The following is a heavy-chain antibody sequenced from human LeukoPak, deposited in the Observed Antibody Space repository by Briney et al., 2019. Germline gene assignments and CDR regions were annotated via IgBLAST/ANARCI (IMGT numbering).Heavy chain of an antibody. D-gene: IGHD7-27*01. Sequence: PSETLSLTCTVSGGSISSYYWSWVRQPPGKGLEWVGYIYYSGSTNYNPSLKSRVPISVDTSKNQFPLKLSSVTAADTAVYYCARGRELGISSWYFDLWGRGNLVTVSS. CDR3: ARGRELGISSWYFDL. CDR2: IYYSGST. J-gene: IGHJ2*01. CDR1: GGSISSYY. V-gene: IGHV4-59*01.